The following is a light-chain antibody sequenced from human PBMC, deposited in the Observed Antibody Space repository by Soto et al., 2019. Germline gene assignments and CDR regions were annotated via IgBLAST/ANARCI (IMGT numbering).Light chain of an antibody. CDR2: SNN. Sequence: QSVLTQPPSASGTPGQRVTISCSGSSSNIGSNAVNWYQQLPGTAPKLLIYSNNQWPSGVPDRFSGSKSGTSASLAISGLQSEEEADYDCAAWDDSLNGYVFGTGTKVTIL. J-gene: IGLJ1*01. CDR3: AAWDDSLNGYV. V-gene: IGLV1-44*01. CDR1: SSNIGSNA.